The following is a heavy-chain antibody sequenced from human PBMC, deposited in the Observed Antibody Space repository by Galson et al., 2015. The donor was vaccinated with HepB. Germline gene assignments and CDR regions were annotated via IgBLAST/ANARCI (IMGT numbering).Heavy chain of an antibody. J-gene: IGHJ6*02. D-gene: IGHD6-19*01. CDR3: ARQWLVPGYYGMDV. V-gene: IGHV3-48*04. CDR1: GFTFSSYS. CDR2: ISSSSGTI. Sequence: SLRLSCAASGFTFSSYSMNWVRQAPGKGLEWVSYISSSSGTIYYADSVKGRFTISRDNAKNSPYLQMNSLRAEDTAVYYCARQWLVPGYYGMDVWGQGTTVTVSS.